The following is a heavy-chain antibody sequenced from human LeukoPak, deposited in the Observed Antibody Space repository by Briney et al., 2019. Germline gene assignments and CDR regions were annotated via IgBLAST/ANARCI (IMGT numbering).Heavy chain of an antibody. Sequence: GGSLRLSCAASGFTFSSYATHWVRQAPGKGLEYVSAISSNGGSTYYANSVKGRFTISRDNSKNTLYLQMGSLRAEDMAVYYCARGEQGATPTNFDYWGQGTLVTVSS. CDR1: GFTFSSYA. CDR3: ARGEQGATPTNFDY. D-gene: IGHD1-26*01. V-gene: IGHV3-64*01. J-gene: IGHJ4*02. CDR2: ISSNGGST.